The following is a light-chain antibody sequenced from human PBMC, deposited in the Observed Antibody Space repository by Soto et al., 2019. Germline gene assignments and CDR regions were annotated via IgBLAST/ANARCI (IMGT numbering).Light chain of an antibody. CDR2: GAS. V-gene: IGKV3-15*01. Sequence: EIVMTQSPATLSVSPGERATLSCRASQRVSSNLAWYQQKPGQAPRLLIYGASTRATGIPARFSGSGSGTEFTLTISSLQSEDFAVYYCHQYNKWPRTFGQGTKVE. CDR3: HQYNKWPRT. J-gene: IGKJ1*01. CDR1: QRVSSN.